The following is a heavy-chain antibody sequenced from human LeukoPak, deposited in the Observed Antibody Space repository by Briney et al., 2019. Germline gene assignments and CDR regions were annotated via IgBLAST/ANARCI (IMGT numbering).Heavy chain of an antibody. J-gene: IGHJ1*01. CDR2: IIPIIGTA. Sequence: ASVKVSCKASGGTFSSYAISWVRQAPGQGLEWMGGIIPIIGTANYAQKFQGRVTITADESTSTAYMELSSLRSEDTAVYYCARSTTVVTEYFQHWGQGTLVTVSS. D-gene: IGHD4-23*01. CDR3: ARSTTVVTEYFQH. CDR1: GGTFSSYA. V-gene: IGHV1-69*13.